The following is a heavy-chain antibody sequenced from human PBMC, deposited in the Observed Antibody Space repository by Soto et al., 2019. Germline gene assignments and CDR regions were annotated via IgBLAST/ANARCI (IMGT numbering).Heavy chain of an antibody. CDR2: IIPIFGTA. Sequence: SVKVSCKASGGTFSSYAISWVRQAPGQGLEWMGGIIPIFGTANYAQKFQGRVTITADKSTSTAYLQWSRLEASDNAIYYCARRLSGPKEEYNAYYFYGLDVWGQGTKVTVSS. V-gene: IGHV1-69*06. D-gene: IGHD1-1*01. J-gene: IGHJ6*02. CDR3: ARRLSGPKEEYNAYYFYGLDV. CDR1: GGTFSSYA.